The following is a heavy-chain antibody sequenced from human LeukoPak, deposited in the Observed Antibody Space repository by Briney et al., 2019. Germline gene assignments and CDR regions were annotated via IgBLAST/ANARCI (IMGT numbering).Heavy chain of an antibody. Sequence: SETLSLTCTVSGGSISSYYWSWIRQPPGEGLEWIGDIYYSGSTNYNPSLKSRVTISVDTSKNQFSLKLSSVTAADTAVYYCAKDPLWELLLGTGYYFDYWGQGTLVTVSS. V-gene: IGHV4-59*01. J-gene: IGHJ4*02. D-gene: IGHD1-26*01. CDR3: AKDPLWELLLGTGYYFDY. CDR1: GGSISSYY. CDR2: IYYSGST.